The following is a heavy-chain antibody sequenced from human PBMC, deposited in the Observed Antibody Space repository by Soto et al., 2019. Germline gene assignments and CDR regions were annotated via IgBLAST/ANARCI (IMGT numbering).Heavy chain of an antibody. Sequence: ASVKVSCKASGYTFTSYDINWVRQATGQGLEWMGWMNPNSGNTGYAQKFQGRVTMTRNTSISTAYMELSSLRSDDTAVYYCARAVNYYDSSGQRLLDYWGQGTLVTVSS. J-gene: IGHJ4*02. V-gene: IGHV1-8*01. CDR2: MNPNSGNT. CDR3: ARAVNYYDSSGQRLLDY. D-gene: IGHD3-22*01. CDR1: GYTFTSYD.